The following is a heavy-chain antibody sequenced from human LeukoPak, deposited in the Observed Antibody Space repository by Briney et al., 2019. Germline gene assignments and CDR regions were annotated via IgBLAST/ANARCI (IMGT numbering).Heavy chain of an antibody. CDR1: GFTFSSHW. CDR3: ARDGHGDGILTGYSYFGMDV. V-gene: IGHV3-74*03. Sequence: GGSLRLSCAASGFTFSSHWMHWVRQAPGKGLVWVSRINGDGSNTTYADSVKGRFTISRDNAKNSLYLQMNSLRAEDTAVYFCARDGHGDGILTGYSYFGMDVWGQGTTVTVSS. D-gene: IGHD3-9*01. J-gene: IGHJ6*02. CDR2: INGDGSNT.